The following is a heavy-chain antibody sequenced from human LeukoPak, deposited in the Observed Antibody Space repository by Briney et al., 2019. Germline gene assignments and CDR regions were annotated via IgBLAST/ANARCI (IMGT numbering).Heavy chain of an antibody. V-gene: IGHV3-23*01. Sequence: GGSLRLSCVASGVSFSTYAMSWVPQAPGKGPDWVSSIRGNGDTFYADSVKGRSTLSRDDSTNTVFLQLNNLRVEDTAIYYCAKAIWVSNADAVWWGEQTQVTLSS. J-gene: IGHJ4*02. CDR3: AKAIWVSNADAVW. CDR1: GVSFSTYA. CDR2: IRGNGDT. D-gene: IGHD1-1*01.